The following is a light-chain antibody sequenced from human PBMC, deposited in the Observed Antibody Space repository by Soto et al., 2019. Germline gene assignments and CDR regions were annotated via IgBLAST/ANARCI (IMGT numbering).Light chain of an antibody. CDR2: KAS. CDR1: QSIGNW. CDR3: QQYNGYSYT. V-gene: IGKV1-5*03. J-gene: IGKJ2*01. Sequence: DIHMTQSPSTMSASVGDRVTITCRASQSIGNWLAWYQQSPGKAPKLVIYKASSLERGVPSRFSGSGSGTELTLTISSLQPDDFATYYCQQYNGYSYTFGQGTKLEIK.